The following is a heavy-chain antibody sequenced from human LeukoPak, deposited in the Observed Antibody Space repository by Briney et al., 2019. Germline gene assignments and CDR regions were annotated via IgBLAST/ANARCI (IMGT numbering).Heavy chain of an antibody. CDR2: INTYTGHP. CDR1: RYTFTNYA. V-gene: IGHV7-4-1*02. D-gene: IGHD3-22*01. Sequence: ASVKVSCKASRYTFTNYALNWVRQAPGQGLEWMGRINTYTGHPMFAQAFTGRFVFSLDTSVTTAYLQISSLKAEDTAVYYCVRDVGNYDSRGYYLGWFDPWGQGTLVTVFS. CDR3: VRDVGNYDSRGYYLGWFDP. J-gene: IGHJ5*02.